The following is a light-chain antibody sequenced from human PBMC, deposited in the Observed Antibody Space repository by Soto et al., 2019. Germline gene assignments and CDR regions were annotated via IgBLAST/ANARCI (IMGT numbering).Light chain of an antibody. CDR2: GAS. CDR3: QQYGGSST. V-gene: IGKV3-20*01. Sequence: EIVMTQSPATLSVSPGERATLSCRASQSVRNNLAWYQQRFGQAPRLLIYGASSRATGIPDRFSGSGSGTDFTLSISRLEPEDFAVYYCQQYGGSSTFGQGTRVEIK. J-gene: IGKJ1*01. CDR1: QSVRNN.